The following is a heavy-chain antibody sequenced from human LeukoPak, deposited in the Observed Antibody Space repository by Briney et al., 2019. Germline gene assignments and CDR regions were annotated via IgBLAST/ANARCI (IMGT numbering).Heavy chain of an antibody. Sequence: SETLSLTCAVYGGSFSAYYWTWIPQPPGKGLEWIGELNHSGSTNYNPSLKSRVTVSVDTSKNQFSLKLSSVTAADTAVYYCARGDLGYCSGGSCYLYYFDYWGQGTLVTVSS. CDR2: LNHSGST. D-gene: IGHD2-15*01. CDR1: GGSFSAYY. CDR3: ARGDLGYCSGGSCYLYYFDY. J-gene: IGHJ4*02. V-gene: IGHV4-34*01.